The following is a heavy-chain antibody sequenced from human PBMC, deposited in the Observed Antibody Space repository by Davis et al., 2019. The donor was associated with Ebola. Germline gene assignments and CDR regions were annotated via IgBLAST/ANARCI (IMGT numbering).Heavy chain of an antibody. J-gene: IGHJ4*02. CDR3: ARLPGVDTAQRGFDY. CDR1: GGSISSSSYY. CDR2: IYYSGST. D-gene: IGHD5-18*01. V-gene: IGHV4-39*01. Sequence: SETLSLTCTVSGGSISSSSYYWGWIRQPPGKGLEWIGSIYYSGSTYYNPSLKSRVTISEDTSKNQFSLKLSSVTAADTAVYYCARLPGVDTAQRGFDYWGQGSLVTVSS.